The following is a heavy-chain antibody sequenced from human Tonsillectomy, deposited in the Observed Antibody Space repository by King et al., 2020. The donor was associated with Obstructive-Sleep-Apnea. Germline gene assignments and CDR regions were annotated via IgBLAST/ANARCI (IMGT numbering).Heavy chain of an antibody. Sequence: VQLVESGGGLVQPGGSLRLSCAASGFTFSSYAMRWVRPAPGEGLGGGSGLSGRCGCTYYAKSLQGRFTISRDNSKNTLYLQMNSLRAEDTAVYYCAREGEVVVLVGAADYWGQGTLVTVSS. J-gene: IGHJ4*02. CDR1: GFTFSSYA. CDR3: AREGEVVVLVGAADY. D-gene: IGHD2-15*01. V-gene: IGHV3-23*04. CDR2: LSGRCGCT.